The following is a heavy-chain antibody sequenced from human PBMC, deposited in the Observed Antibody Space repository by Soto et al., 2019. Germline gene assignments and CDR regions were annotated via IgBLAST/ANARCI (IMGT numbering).Heavy chain of an antibody. Sequence: PVGSLRLSCTASGFTFGDYAMSWFRQAPGKGLEWVGFIRSKAYGGTTEYAASVKGRFTISRDDSKSIAYLQMNSLKTEDTAVYYCTRTSDTAMVYFDYWGQGTLVTVSS. D-gene: IGHD5-18*01. V-gene: IGHV3-49*03. CDR2: IRSKAYGGTT. CDR3: TRTSDTAMVYFDY. J-gene: IGHJ4*02. CDR1: GFTFGDYA.